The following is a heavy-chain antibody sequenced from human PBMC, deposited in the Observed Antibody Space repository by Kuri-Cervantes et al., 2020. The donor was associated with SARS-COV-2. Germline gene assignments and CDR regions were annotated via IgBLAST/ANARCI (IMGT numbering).Heavy chain of an antibody. V-gene: IGHV4-34*01. D-gene: IGHD3-16*01. CDR2: INHSGST. Sequence: GSLRLSCAVYGGSFSGYYWSWIRQPPGKGLEWIGEINHSGSTKYNPSLKSRVAISVDTSKNQFSLNLSSVTAADTAVYYCVRMIYYDGRGGVAMDVWGQGTTVTVSS. J-gene: IGHJ6*02. CDR1: GGSFSGYY. CDR3: VRMIYYDGRGGVAMDV.